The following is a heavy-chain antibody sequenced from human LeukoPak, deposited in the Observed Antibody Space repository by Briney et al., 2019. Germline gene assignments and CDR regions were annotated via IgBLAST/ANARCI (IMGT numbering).Heavy chain of an antibody. CDR3: ARGRYSSSWYRPDAFDI. D-gene: IGHD6-13*01. V-gene: IGHV4-4*07. Sequence: SETLSLTCTVSGGSISSYYWSWIRQPAGKGLDWIGRIYTSGSTNYNPSLKSRVTMSVDTSKNQFSLKLSSVTAADTAVYYCARGRYSSSWYRPDAFDIWGQGTMVTVSS. CDR1: GGSISSYY. J-gene: IGHJ3*02. CDR2: IYTSGST.